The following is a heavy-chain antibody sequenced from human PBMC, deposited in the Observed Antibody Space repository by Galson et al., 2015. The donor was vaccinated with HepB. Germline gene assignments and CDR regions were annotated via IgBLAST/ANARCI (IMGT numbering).Heavy chain of an antibody. CDR1: GFTFNNYA. J-gene: IGHJ4*02. D-gene: IGHD3-10*01. CDR3: AKVPRNIITIVRGFIIAYFDS. Sequence: SLRLSCAASGFTFNNYAISWVRHAPGKGLEWVSAITGRGDKTYYGDSVKGRFTVSRDNSRNTLYLQMNSLRAEETALYYCAKVPRNIITIVRGFIIAYFDSWVQGTLVTLSS. V-gene: IGHV3-23*01. CDR2: ITGRGDKT.